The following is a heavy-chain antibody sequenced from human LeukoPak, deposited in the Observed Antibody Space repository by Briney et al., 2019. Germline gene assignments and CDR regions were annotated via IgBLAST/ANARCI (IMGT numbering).Heavy chain of an antibody. CDR1: EFTFSSYS. D-gene: IGHD3-9*01. CDR2: ISSSSRYL. Sequence: GGSLRLSCAASEFTFSSYSMNWVRHAPGKGLEWVSSISSSSRYLYYTDSVKGRFTISRDNAKNSLYLQMNSLRAEDTAVYYCARDHWDILTGYYIDYWGQGTLVTVSS. J-gene: IGHJ4*02. CDR3: ARDHWDILTGYYIDY. V-gene: IGHV3-21*01.